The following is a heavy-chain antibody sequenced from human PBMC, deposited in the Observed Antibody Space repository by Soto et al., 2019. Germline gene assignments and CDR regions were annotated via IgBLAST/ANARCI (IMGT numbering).Heavy chain of an antibody. J-gene: IGHJ6*02. D-gene: IGHD2-15*01. CDR1: GGSISSSSYY. CDR3: ARHPRSGGRYGRDEQGMDV. CDR2: IYYSGST. V-gene: IGHV4-39*01. Sequence: SETLSLTCTVSGGSISSSSYYWGWIRQPPGKGLEWIGSIYYSGSTYYNPSLKSRVTISVDTSKNQFSLKLSSVTAADTAVYYCARHPRSGGRYGRDEQGMDVWGQGTTVTVS.